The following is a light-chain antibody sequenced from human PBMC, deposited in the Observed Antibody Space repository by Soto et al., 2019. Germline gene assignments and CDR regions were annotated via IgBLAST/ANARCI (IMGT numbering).Light chain of an antibody. CDR1: QTVTSNY. CDR2: GAS. CDR3: QQYGNSPQT. Sequence: EIVLTQSPGTLSSSPGERATLSCRASQTVTSNYLAWYQQKPGQAPRLLFFGASIRATGLPDRFSGGGSGTDFTLTISRLEPEDFAVYYCQQYGNSPQTFGQGTKVDI. J-gene: IGKJ1*01. V-gene: IGKV3-20*01.